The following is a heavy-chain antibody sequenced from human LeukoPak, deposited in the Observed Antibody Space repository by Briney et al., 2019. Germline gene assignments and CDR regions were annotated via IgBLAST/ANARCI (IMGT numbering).Heavy chain of an antibody. J-gene: IGHJ4*02. D-gene: IGHD3/OR15-3a*01. CDR3: ARASNSGLVYYFDY. CDR1: GDSVSSTSDT. Sequence: SQTLSLTCAISGDSVSSTSDTWNWIRQSPSRGLEWLGRTYYRSKWYNDYAESVKSRITINADTSKNQISLQLHSVAPEDSAVYYCARASNSGLVYYFDYWGQGTLVTVSS. CDR2: TYYRSKWYN. V-gene: IGHV6-1*01.